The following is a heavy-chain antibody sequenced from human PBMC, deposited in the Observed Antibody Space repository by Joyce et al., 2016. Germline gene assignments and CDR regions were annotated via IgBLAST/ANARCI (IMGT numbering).Heavy chain of an antibody. Sequence: EVQLVESGGGLVQPGESLRLSCVASGLTFSDYSMNWVRQVPGKGLEWFSDINSGSSSIYYADSVKGRFTISRDNAKNSLYLQMNSLGAEDTAVYYCAVRAGTYSFDCWGQGTLVTVSS. CDR2: INSGSSSI. V-gene: IGHV3-48*04. CDR3: AVRAGTYSFDC. D-gene: IGHD1-1*01. J-gene: IGHJ4*02. CDR1: GLTFSDYS.